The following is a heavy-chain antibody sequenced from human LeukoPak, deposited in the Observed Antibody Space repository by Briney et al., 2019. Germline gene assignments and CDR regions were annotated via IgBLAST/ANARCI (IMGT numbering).Heavy chain of an antibody. D-gene: IGHD3-10*01. Sequence: PGGSLRLSCAASGFTFSSYSMNWVRQAPGKGLEWVSSISSSSSYLYYADSVKGRFTISRDNAKNSLYLQMNSLRAEDTAVYYCASHMVRGVIRYYFDYWGQGTLVTVSS. CDR2: ISSSSSYL. CDR1: GFTFSSYS. CDR3: ASHMVRGVIRYYFDY. V-gene: IGHV3-21*01. J-gene: IGHJ4*02.